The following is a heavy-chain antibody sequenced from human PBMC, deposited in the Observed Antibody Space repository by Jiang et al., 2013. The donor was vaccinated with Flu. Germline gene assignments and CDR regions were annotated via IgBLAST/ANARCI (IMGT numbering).Heavy chain of an antibody. CDR2: IYYSGST. J-gene: IGHJ3*02. V-gene: IGHV4-39*01. CDR3: ARHSGRIAPNLVGATSGGAFDI. D-gene: IGHD1-26*01. Sequence: PGLVKPSETLSHTCTVSGGSISSSSYYWGWIRQPPGKGLEWIGSIYYSGSTYYNPSLKSRVTISVDTSKNQFSLKLSSVTATDTAVYYCARHSGRIAPNLVGATSGGAFDIWGQGTMVTISS. CDR1: GGSISSSSYY.